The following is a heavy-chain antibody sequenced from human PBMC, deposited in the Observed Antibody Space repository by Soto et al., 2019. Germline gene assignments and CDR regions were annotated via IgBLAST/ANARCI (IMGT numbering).Heavy chain of an antibody. CDR2: VYHNGGA. CDR1: GVSIHNSHSF. V-gene: IGHV4-39*01. Sequence: SETLSLTCTVSGVSIHNSHSFWAWIRQPPGKGLQFIASVYHNGGAHYNSSLKSRVTISVDTANNQVSLRMRSLTAADTAFYYCGRVVEGTTRHTDPDSWGQGILVTVSS. CDR3: GRVVEGTTRHTDPDS. J-gene: IGHJ5*01. D-gene: IGHD2-21*01.